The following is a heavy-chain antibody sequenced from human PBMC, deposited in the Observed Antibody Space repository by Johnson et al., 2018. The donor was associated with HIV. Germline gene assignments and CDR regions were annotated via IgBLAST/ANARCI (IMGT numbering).Heavy chain of an antibody. CDR3: TSYPPDAFDI. CDR1: GFTVSSNY. CDR2: IKSKTDGGTP. D-gene: IGHD3-16*01. J-gene: IGHJ3*02. Sequence: VQLVESGGGLVQPGGSLRLSCAASGFTVSSNYMSWVRQAPGKGLEWVGRIKSKTDGGTPDYAAPVKGRFTISRDDSKNTLYLQMNSLKTEDTAVYYCTSYPPDAFDIWGQGKMVTVSS. V-gene: IGHV3-15*01.